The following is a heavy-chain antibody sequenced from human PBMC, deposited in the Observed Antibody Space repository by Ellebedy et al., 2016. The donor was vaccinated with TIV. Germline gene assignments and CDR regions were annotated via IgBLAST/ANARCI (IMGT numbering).Heavy chain of an antibody. Sequence: AASVKVSCKASGYTFTGYYMHWVRQAPGQGLEWMGWINAGIGNTKYSENFQGRVTITTDTSASTAYMELSSLRSEDTAVYYCARRFDIVTGSYPRGYYGLDIWGQGTTVTVSS. CDR2: INAGIGNT. D-gene: IGHD3-9*01. CDR3: ARRFDIVTGSYPRGYYGLDI. CDR1: GYTFTGYY. J-gene: IGHJ6*02. V-gene: IGHV1-3*01.